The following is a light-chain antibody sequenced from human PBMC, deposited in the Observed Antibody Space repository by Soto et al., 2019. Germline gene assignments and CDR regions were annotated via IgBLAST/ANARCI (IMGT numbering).Light chain of an antibody. J-gene: IGKJ2*01. V-gene: IGKV1-33*01. CDR1: QDISNH. CDR3: QHYDNLPRYT. CDR2: EAS. Sequence: DIQMTQSPSSLSASVGDRVTITCQASQDISNHLNWYQQKPGKAPQVLIHEASNLETGVPSRFSGSGSGTDFTFTINSLQPEDFATYYCQHYDNLPRYTFGQGTELEIK.